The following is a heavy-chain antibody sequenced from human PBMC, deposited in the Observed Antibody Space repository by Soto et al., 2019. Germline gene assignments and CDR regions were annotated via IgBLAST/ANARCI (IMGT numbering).Heavy chain of an antibody. V-gene: IGHV3-53*02. CDR2: TNTGGTT. D-gene: IGHD2-21*02. CDR3: AKGDCFILAV. J-gene: IGHJ6*02. CDR1: GFTVNSNY. Sequence: EVQVLATGGGLSQPGGSLRLSCAASGFTVNSNYMSWVRQAPGEGLQWDSITNTGGTTYYADSVKGRFTVSRDNSKNTLYLQMNSLRAEDTAVYYCAKGDCFILAVWGQGTTVSVSS.